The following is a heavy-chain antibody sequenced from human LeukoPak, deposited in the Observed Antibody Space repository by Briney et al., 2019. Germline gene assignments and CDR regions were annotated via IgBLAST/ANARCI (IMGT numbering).Heavy chain of an antibody. V-gene: IGHV3-23*01. CDR2: IYENGGTT. J-gene: IGHJ6*02. D-gene: IGHD7-27*01. Sequence: PGGSLRLSCVGSGFTFRSHAMSWVRQAPEKGLEFVSGIYENGGTTYYADSVKGRFTISRDNAKNSLYLQMNSLRAEDTAVYYCARSPAHWDYYYGMDVWGQGTTVTVSS. CDR1: GFTFRSHA. CDR3: ARSPAHWDYYYGMDV.